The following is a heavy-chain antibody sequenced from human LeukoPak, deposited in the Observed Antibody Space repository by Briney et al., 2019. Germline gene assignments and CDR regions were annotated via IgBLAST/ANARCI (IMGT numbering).Heavy chain of an antibody. J-gene: IGHJ6*02. CDR2: ISYDGSNE. V-gene: IGHV3-30-3*01. D-gene: IGHD6-13*01. Sequence: GGSLRLSCAASGFTFSSYAMHWVRQAPGKGLEWVAVISYDGSNEYYADSVKGRFTISRDNSKNTLYLQMNSLRAEDTAVYYCARDPYSSSWYPYYYYGMDVWGQGTTVTVSS. CDR1: GFTFSSYA. CDR3: ARDPYSSSWYPYYYYGMDV.